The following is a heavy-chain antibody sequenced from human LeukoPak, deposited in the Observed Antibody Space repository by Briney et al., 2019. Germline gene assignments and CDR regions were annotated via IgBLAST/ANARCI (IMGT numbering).Heavy chain of an antibody. J-gene: IGHJ4*02. CDR3: ATETNGRHYDY. Sequence: GGSLRPSCTASGLTFSTSGFNWVRQAPGKGLEWVASIGPTGSDRYHADSIKGRFTISRDNANNFLYLQMNSLRAEDMAVYYCATETNGRHYDYWGQGTLLTVSS. CDR1: GLTFSTSG. CDR2: IGPTGSDR. D-gene: IGHD1-14*01. V-gene: IGHV3-21*06.